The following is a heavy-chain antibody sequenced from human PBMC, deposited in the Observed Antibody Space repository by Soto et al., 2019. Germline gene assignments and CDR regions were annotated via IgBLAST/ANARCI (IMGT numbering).Heavy chain of an antibody. D-gene: IGHD4-4*01. CDR1: GDSVSSNSAA. CDR2: TYYRSKWYN. J-gene: IGHJ6*03. Sequence: QVQLQQSGPGLVKPSQTLSLTCAISGDSVSSNSAAWNWIRQSPSRGLEWLGRTYYRSKWYNDYAVSVKRRIPINPDTPKNQYSLQLNPVPPEDTAVYYCARGGVDYTSSRLYYYYDYMDVWGKWTTVTVSS. CDR3: ARGGVDYTSSRLYYYYDYMDV. V-gene: IGHV6-1*01.